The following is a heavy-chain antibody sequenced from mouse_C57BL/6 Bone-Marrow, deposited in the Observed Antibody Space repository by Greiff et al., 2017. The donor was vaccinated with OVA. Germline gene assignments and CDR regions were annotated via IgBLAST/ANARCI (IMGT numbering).Heavy chain of an antibody. CDR2: IYPGVGDT. CDR3: ARNYDGYYGYFDD. V-gene: IGHV1-82*01. CDR1: GYAFSSSW. Sequence: QVQLQQSGPELVKPGASVKISCKASGYAFSSSWMNWVKQRPGKGLEWIGRIYPGVGDTNYNGKFKGKATLTADKSSSTAYMQLSSLTSEYSAVYFCARNYDGYYGYFDDWGQGTTLTVSS. J-gene: IGHJ2*01. D-gene: IGHD2-3*01.